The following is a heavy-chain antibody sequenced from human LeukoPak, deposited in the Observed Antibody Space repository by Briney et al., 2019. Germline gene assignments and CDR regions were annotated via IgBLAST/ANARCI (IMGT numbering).Heavy chain of an antibody. J-gene: IGHJ2*01. CDR3: ARSDSMEYWYFDL. CDR1: GGSISSYY. CDR2: IYYSGST. Sequence: SETLSLTCTVSGGSISSYYWSWIRQPPGKGLEWIWYIYYSGSTNYNPSLKSRVTISVDTSKNQFSLKLSSVTAADTAVYYCARSDSMEYWYFDLWGRGTLVTVSS. D-gene: IGHD3-22*01. V-gene: IGHV4-59*08.